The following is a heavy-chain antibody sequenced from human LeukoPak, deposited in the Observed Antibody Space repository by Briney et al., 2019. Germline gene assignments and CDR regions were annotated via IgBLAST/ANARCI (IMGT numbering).Heavy chain of an antibody. D-gene: IGHD6-13*01. V-gene: IGHV3-11*01. CDR2: ISSSGSTI. CDR1: GFTFSDYY. CDR3: ARLSIAAAGPRYWYFDL. Sequence: GGSLRLPCAASGFTFSDYYMSWIRQAPGKGLEWVSYISSSGSTIYYADSVKGRFTISRDNAKNSLYLQMNSLRAEDTAVYYCARLSIAAAGPRYWYFDLWGRGTLVTVSS. J-gene: IGHJ2*01.